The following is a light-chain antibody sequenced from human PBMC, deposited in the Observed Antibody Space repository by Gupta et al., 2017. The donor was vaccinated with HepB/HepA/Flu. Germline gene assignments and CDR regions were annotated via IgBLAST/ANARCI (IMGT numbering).Light chain of an antibody. CDR2: DVT. J-gene: IGLJ1*01. CDR1: SSDIGAYNS. CDR3: RSYTSAMNHV. V-gene: IGLV2-14*03. Sequence: QSALTQPASVSGSPGQSITISCTGTSSDIGAYNSVSWYQQHPGKAPKLMIYDVTNRPSGVSDRFSASKSDNTASLTISGIQPEDEADYYCRSYTSAMNHVFGTGTKVTVL.